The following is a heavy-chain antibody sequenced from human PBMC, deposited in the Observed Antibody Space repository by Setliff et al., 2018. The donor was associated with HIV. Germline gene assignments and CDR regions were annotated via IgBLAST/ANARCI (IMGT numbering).Heavy chain of an antibody. CDR3: ARTRGYSYGTLARFDY. CDR1: GASIRSQY. V-gene: IGHV4-59*11. J-gene: IGHJ4*01. D-gene: IGHD5-18*01. CDR2: ISYSGST. Sequence: SETLSLTCTVSGASIRSQYWSWIRKPPGKGLEWIGYISYSGSTNYNPSLESRVAMSVDTSKQQFSLEVSSVTAADTAVYYCARTRGYSYGTLARFDYWGRGSRVTVSS.